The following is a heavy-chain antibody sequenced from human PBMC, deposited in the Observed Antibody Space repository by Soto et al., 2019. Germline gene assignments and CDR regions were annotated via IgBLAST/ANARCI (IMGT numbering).Heavy chain of an antibody. CDR3: ARVGCSGGSCSDY. CDR1: GFTLSSYW. D-gene: IGHD2-15*01. CDR2: MNSDGSST. Sequence: EVQLVESGGGLVQPGGSLRLSCAVSGFTLSSYWMHWVRQVPGKGLVWVSRMNSDGSSTSYADSVKGRFTISRDNAKNTLYLQMNSRRAADTGLYYCARVGCSGGSCSDYWGQGTLVTVTS. V-gene: IGHV3-74*01. J-gene: IGHJ4*02.